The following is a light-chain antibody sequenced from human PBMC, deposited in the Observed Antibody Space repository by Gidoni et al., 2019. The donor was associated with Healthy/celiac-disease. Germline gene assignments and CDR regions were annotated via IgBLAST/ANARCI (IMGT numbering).Light chain of an antibody. V-gene: IGKV1-27*01. J-gene: IGKJ1*01. Sequence: DIQMTQPPSSLSASVGDRVTITCRASQGISNYLAWYQQKSGKVPKLLIYPASTLQSGVPSRFSGSGSGTDFTLTINSLQPEDVATYYCQKYNSAPWTFGQGTKVEIK. CDR2: PAS. CDR1: QGISNY. CDR3: QKYNSAPWT.